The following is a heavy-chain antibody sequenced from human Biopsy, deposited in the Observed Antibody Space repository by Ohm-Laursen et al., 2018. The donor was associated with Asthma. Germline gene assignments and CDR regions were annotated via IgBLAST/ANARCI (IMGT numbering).Heavy chain of an antibody. D-gene: IGHD4-17*01. CDR3: ARTTYGHDGFDP. Sequence: TLSLTCTASGGSINIGDYYWSWIRQHPVKGLEWIGHIYYSGSTYYNPSLKSRVSISLDTSKNQFSLSLTSVTAADTAAYYCARTTYGHDGFDPWGQGTLVTVSP. J-gene: IGHJ5*02. V-gene: IGHV4-31*03. CDR2: IYYSGST. CDR1: GGSINIGDYY.